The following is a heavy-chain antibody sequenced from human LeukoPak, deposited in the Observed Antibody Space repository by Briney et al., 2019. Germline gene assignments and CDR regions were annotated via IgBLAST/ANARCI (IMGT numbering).Heavy chain of an antibody. CDR2: ISWNSGSI. Sequence: GGSLRLSCAASGFTFDDYAMHWVRQAPGEGLEWVSGISWNSGSIGYADSVKGRFTISRDNAKNSLYLQMNSLRAEDTALYYCATAGLWGGSCYFDYWGQGTLVTVSS. V-gene: IGHV3-9*01. J-gene: IGHJ4*02. D-gene: IGHD3-16*01. CDR3: ATAGLWGGSCYFDY. CDR1: GFTFDDYA.